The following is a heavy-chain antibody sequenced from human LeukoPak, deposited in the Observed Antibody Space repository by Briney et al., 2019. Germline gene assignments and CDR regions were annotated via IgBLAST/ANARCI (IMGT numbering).Heavy chain of an antibody. CDR2: ISSSGTTI. CDR1: GFTFSSYE. V-gene: IGHV3-48*03. Sequence: GGSLRLSCAASGFTFSSYEMNWVRPAPRKGLEWVSYISSSGTTIYYADSVKGRFTISRDNAKNSLYLQMNSLRAEDTAVYYCARVAVDSSSWWAFDIWGQGTMVTVSS. D-gene: IGHD6-13*01. CDR3: ARVAVDSSSWWAFDI. J-gene: IGHJ3*02.